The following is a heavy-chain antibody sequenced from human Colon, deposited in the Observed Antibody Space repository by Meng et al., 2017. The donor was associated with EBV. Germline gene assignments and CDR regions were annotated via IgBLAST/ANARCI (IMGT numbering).Heavy chain of an antibody. CDR2: IPHRGSS. CDR3: LRGSGGSV. D-gene: IGHD3-10*01. V-gene: IGHV4-4*02. J-gene: IGHJ1*01. CDR1: RYPPSNHKW. Sequence: QVHVREVRPSLGRPAQPPSPTSALSRYPPSNHKWGAWVRPPPGEGVELIGEIPHRGSSAYNPSLKSRVSMSIDKSKNQFSLKLTSVTAADTAVYHWLRGSGGSVWGQGTLVTVSS.